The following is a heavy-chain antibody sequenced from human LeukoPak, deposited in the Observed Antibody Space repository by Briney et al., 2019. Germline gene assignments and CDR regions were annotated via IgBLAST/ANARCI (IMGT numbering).Heavy chain of an antibody. Sequence: SETLSLTCTVSGYSISSGYYWGWIRQPPGKGLEWIGSIYHSGSTYYNPSLKSRVTISVDTSKNQFSLKLSSVTAADTAVYYCARLRYSTSSAHYYYYYYMDVWGKGTTVTASS. CDR1: GYSISSGYY. J-gene: IGHJ6*03. V-gene: IGHV4-38-2*02. CDR2: IYHSGST. CDR3: ARLRYSTSSAHYYYYYYMDV. D-gene: IGHD6-6*01.